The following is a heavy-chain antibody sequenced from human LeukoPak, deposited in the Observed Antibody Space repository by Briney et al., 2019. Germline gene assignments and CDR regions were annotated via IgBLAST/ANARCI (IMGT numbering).Heavy chain of an antibody. D-gene: IGHD3-16*01. CDR1: GGSISTSDYL. Sequence: SETLSLTCTVSGGSISTSDYLWAWVRQAPGKGLEWIGDFYYNGAAYYNGVTSYSPSLRSRVTISVDPSKNHFSLDLTSVTAADTAVYYCVRRNYLSSRIDPWGQGALVTVSS. CDR3: VRRNYLSSRIDP. CDR2: FYYNGAA. J-gene: IGHJ5*02. V-gene: IGHV4-61*05.